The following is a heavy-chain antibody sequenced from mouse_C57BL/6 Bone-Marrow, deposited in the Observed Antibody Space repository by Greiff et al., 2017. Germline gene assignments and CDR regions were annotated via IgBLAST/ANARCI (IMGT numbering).Heavy chain of an antibody. V-gene: IGHV1-55*01. CDR2: IYPGSGST. J-gene: IGHJ1*03. CDR3: ARDIYSYFDV. Sequence: VQLVESGAELVKPGASVKMSCKASGYTFTSYWITWVKQRPGQGLEWIGDIYPGSGSTNYNEKFKSKATLTVDTSSSTAYMQLSSLTSEDSAVYYCARDIYSYFDVWGTGTTVTVSS. CDR1: GYTFTSYW.